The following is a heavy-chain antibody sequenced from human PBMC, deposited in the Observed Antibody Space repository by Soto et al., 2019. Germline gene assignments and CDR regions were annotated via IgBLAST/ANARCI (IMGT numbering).Heavy chain of an antibody. D-gene: IGHD6-6*01. CDR3: AGIAARRKGYYYYGMDV. CDR2: INHSGST. J-gene: IGHJ6*02. Sequence: SETLSLTCAVYGGSFSGYYWSWIRQPPGKGLEWIGEINHSGSTNYNPSLKSRVTISVDTSKNQFSPKLSSVTAADTAVYYCAGIAARRKGYYYYGMDVWGQGTTVTVSS. V-gene: IGHV4-34*01. CDR1: GGSFSGYY.